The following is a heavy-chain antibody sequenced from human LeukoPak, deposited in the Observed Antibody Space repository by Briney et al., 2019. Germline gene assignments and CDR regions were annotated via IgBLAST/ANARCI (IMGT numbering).Heavy chain of an antibody. D-gene: IGHD6-19*01. CDR3: ARGGEKYSSGWPYYFDY. CDR1: GLTFSIHW. J-gene: IGHJ4*02. CDR2: INQDGSDK. Sequence: GGSLRLSCAASGLTFSIHWMNWVRQAPGKGLECVANINQDGSDKYYVDSVKGRFTISRDNTKNSLYLQMNSLRAEDTAVYYCARGGEKYSSGWPYYFDYWGQGTLVTVSS. V-gene: IGHV3-7*01.